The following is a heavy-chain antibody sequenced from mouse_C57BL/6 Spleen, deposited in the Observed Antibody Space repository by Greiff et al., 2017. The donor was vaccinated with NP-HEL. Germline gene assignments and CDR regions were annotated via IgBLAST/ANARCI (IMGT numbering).Heavy chain of an antibody. CDR3: ARSDSTTVEDY. Sequence: QVQLQQPGAELVKPGASVKLSCKASGYTFTSYWMQWVKQRPGQGLEWIGEIDPSDSYTNYNQKFKGKATLTVDTSSSTAYMQLSSLTSEDSAVYYCARSDSTTVEDYWGQGTTLTVSS. CDR1: GYTFTSYW. D-gene: IGHD1-1*01. J-gene: IGHJ2*01. V-gene: IGHV1-50*01. CDR2: IDPSDSYT.